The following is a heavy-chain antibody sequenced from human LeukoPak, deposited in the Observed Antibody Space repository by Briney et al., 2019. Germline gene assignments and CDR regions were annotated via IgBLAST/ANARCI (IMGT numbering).Heavy chain of an antibody. Sequence: GGSLRLSCAASRFTFSNYAMSWVRQAPGKGLEWVSAISGSSGSAYYADSVKGQFTISRDNAKNSLYLQMNSLRAEDTALYYCAKDHRPPGGSSGWLDWGQGTLVTVSS. J-gene: IGHJ4*02. CDR3: AKDHRPPGGSSGWLD. V-gene: IGHV3-23*01. D-gene: IGHD6-19*01. CDR2: ISGSSGSA. CDR1: RFTFSNYA.